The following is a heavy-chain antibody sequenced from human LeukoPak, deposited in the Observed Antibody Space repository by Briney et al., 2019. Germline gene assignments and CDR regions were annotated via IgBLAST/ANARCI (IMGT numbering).Heavy chain of an antibody. Sequence: GGSLRLSCAASGFTFSTYWMSWVRQAPGKGLEWVANIKQDGSEKYYVDSVKGRFTISRDNAKNPLYLQMNSLRAEDTAVYYCASPGGYSSSWSFDYWGQGTLVTVSS. D-gene: IGHD6-13*01. CDR3: ASPGGYSSSWSFDY. J-gene: IGHJ4*02. CDR1: GFTFSTYW. V-gene: IGHV3-7*01. CDR2: IKQDGSEK.